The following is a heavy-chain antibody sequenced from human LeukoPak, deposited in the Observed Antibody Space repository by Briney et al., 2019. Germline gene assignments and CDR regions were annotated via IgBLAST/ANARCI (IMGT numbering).Heavy chain of an antibody. J-gene: IGHJ6*02. D-gene: IGHD6-13*01. CDR2: FDPEDGEA. Sequence: GASLKVSCKVSGYTLTELSMHWVRQAPGKGLEWMGGFDPEDGEAIYAQKFQGRVTMTEDTSTDTAYMELSSLRSEDTAVYYCATSRSAAAGRYYYYGMDVWGQGTTVTVSS. V-gene: IGHV1-24*01. CDR1: GYTLTELS. CDR3: ATSRSAAAGRYYYYGMDV.